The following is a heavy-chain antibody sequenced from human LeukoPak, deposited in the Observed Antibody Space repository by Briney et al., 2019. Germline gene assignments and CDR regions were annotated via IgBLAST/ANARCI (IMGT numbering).Heavy chain of an antibody. CDR1: GYTVTSYA. V-gene: IGHV7-4-1*02. J-gene: IGHJ4*02. CDR2: VSTNTGNP. CDR3: AREIGLLWFGELSTFDY. D-gene: IGHD3-10*01. Sequence: VASVKVSCKASGYTVTSYAMKWVRQAPGQGLEWMGWVSTNTGNPTYAQGFTGRFVFSLDTSVSTAYLQISSLKAEDTAVYYCAREIGLLWFGELSTFDYWGQGTLVTVSS.